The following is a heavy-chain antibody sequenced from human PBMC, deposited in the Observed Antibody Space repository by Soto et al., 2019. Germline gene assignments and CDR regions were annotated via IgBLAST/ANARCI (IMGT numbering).Heavy chain of an antibody. CDR1: GFTFSSYW. CDR2: INSDGSST. Sequence: PGGSLRLSCAASGFTFSSYWMHWVRQAPGKGLVWVSRINSDGSSTSYADSVKGRFTISRDNAKNTLYLQMNSLRAEDTAVYYCARDGPACSGGSCYDAFDIWGQGTMVTVSS. V-gene: IGHV3-74*01. CDR3: ARDGPACSGGSCYDAFDI. J-gene: IGHJ3*02. D-gene: IGHD2-15*01.